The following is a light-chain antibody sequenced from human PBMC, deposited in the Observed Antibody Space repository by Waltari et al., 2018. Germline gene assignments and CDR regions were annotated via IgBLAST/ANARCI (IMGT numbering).Light chain of an antibody. CDR2: DAS. V-gene: IGKV1-33*01. Sequence: DIQMTQSPSSLSASVGDRVTITCQASRDINKFLNWYQQKPGTVPKLLIYDASHLETGVPARFSGSQSGPDFNLTIDTMEPEDVATYFCQQYHSLPPTFGPGTTVDF. CDR1: RDINKF. CDR3: QQYHSLPPT. J-gene: IGKJ3*01.